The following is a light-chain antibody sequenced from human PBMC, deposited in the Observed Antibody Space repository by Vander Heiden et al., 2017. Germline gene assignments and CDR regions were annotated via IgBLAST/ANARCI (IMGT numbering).Light chain of an antibody. J-gene: IGKJ3*01. Sequence: AIQMTQSPSSLSASVGDRVTITCRASQGSRNDLGWYQQKPGKAPKLLIYAASSLQSGVPSRFSGSGSGTDFTLTISSLQPEDVATYYCRQDDKDPRTFGHGTKVDIK. CDR1: QGSRND. V-gene: IGKV1-6*01. CDR2: AAS. CDR3: RQDDKDPRT.